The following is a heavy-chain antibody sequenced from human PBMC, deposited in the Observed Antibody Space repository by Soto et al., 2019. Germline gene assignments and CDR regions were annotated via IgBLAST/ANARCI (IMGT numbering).Heavy chain of an antibody. Sequence: ASVKVSCKASGGTFSSYAISWVRQAPGQGLEWMGGIIPIFGTANYAQKFQGRVTITADESTSTAYMELSSLRSEDTAVYYCASSALSSYGYGLYYYYYYGMDVWGQGTTVTVSS. V-gene: IGHV1-69*13. CDR2: IIPIFGTA. D-gene: IGHD5-18*01. J-gene: IGHJ6*02. CDR3: ASSALSSYGYGLYYYYYYGMDV. CDR1: GGTFSSYA.